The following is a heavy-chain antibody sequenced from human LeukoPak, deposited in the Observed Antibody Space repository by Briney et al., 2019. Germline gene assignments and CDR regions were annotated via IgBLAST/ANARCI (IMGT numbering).Heavy chain of an antibody. Sequence: PSETLSLTCTVSGGSISSSSHYWSWIRQPAGKGLEWIGRIYTSGSTNYNPSLKSRVTISVDTSKNQFSLKLSSVTAADTAVYYCASSIAAFFDYWGQGTLVTVSS. CDR3: ASSIAAFFDY. J-gene: IGHJ4*02. V-gene: IGHV4-61*02. CDR2: IYTSGST. CDR1: GGSISSSSHY. D-gene: IGHD6-6*01.